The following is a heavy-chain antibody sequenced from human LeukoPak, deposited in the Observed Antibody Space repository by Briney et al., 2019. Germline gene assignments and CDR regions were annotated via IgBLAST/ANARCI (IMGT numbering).Heavy chain of an antibody. V-gene: IGHV3-73*01. CDR2: IRSKANSYAT. J-gene: IGHJ5*02. CDR3: TREVATIRVS. D-gene: IGHD5-12*01. CDR1: GFTFSGSA. Sequence: GGSLRLSCAASGFTFSGSAMHWVRQASGKGLEWVGRIRSKANSYATAYAASVKGRFTISRDDSKNTAYLQMNSLKTEDTAVYYCTREVATIRVSWGQGTLVTVSS.